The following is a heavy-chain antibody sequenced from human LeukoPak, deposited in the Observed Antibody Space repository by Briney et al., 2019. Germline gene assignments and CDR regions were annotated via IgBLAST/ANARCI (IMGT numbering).Heavy chain of an antibody. J-gene: IGHJ5*02. Sequence: PSETLSLTCSVSGASMNVHYWTWIRLSPGKGLEWIGYISDSGSTSYNPSLRSRVIMALEASKTEFSLRLNSVTVADTAVYYCARVFRGAVTSNWFDPWGQGTLVTVSS. CDR1: GASMNVHY. V-gene: IGHV4-59*11. D-gene: IGHD3-3*01. CDR2: ISDSGST. CDR3: ARVFRGAVTSNWFDP.